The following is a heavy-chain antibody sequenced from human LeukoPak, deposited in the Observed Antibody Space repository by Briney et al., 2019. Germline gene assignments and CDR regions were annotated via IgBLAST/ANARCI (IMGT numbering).Heavy chain of an antibody. J-gene: IGHJ5*02. CDR1: GYSFTSYY. D-gene: IGHD4-23*01. V-gene: IGHV1-2*02. CDR2: INPNSGGT. Sequence: GASVKVSCKASGYSFTSYYMHWVRQAPGQGLEWMGWINPNSGGTNYAQKFQGRVTMTRDTSISTAYMELSRLRSDDTAVYYCAREDRMTTVVSPGWFDPWGQGTLVTVSS. CDR3: AREDRMTTVVSPGWFDP.